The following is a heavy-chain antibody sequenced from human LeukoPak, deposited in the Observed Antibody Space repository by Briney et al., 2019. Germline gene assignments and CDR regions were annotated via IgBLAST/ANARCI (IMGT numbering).Heavy chain of an antibody. CDR1: GFTFSSYG. V-gene: IGHV3-30*18. CDR2: ISYVGSNK. Sequence: PGRSLRLSCAPPGFTFSSYGKQWVRQAPGKGLERVAVISYVGSNKYYADSLKGRFTISRDNSKNTLYLQMNSVRAEDTAVYYCAKDRRLGYCSGGSCHPHDAFDIWGQGTMVTVSS. D-gene: IGHD2-15*01. J-gene: IGHJ3*02. CDR3: AKDRRLGYCSGGSCHPHDAFDI.